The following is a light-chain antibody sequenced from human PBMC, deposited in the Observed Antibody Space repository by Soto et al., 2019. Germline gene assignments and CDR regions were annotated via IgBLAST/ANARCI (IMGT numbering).Light chain of an antibody. V-gene: IGKV1-5*03. CDR1: ETISSW. CDR3: QQYNLYPWT. J-gene: IGKJ1*01. Sequence: DIQVTQSPSTLSASVGDRVTITCRASETISSWLAWYQQKPGKAPKLLISKASTLESGVPSRFSGSGSGTEFTLTISSLQPDDFATYYCQQYNLYPWTFGQGTKVEI. CDR2: KAS.